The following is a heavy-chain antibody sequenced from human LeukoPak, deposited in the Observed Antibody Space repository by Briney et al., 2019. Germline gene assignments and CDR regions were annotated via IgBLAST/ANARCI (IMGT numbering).Heavy chain of an antibody. D-gene: IGHD3-22*01. CDR3: AKRSNYYDRSGIASRRPYYFDY. V-gene: IGHV3-23*01. CDR2: ISGSGGST. Sequence: GGSLRLSCAASGFTFSSYAMSWVRQAPGKGLEWVSAISGSGGSTYYADSVKGRFTISRDNSKNTLYLQMNSLRAEDTAVYYCAKRSNYYDRSGIASRRPYYFDYWGQGTLVTVSS. CDR1: GFTFSSYA. J-gene: IGHJ4*02.